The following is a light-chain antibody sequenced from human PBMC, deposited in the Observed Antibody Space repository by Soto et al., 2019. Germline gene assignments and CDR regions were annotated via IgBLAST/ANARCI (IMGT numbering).Light chain of an antibody. CDR2: GAS. CDR1: QSVSSN. Sequence: RVMTQSPAPLSVSPGERATPSCRASQSVSSNLAWYQQKPGQAPRLLTYGASTRATAIPAMFSGSGSGTEFTLTISSLQSEDFAVYYSEQYNNWPHAFGGGTKV. J-gene: IGKJ4*01. V-gene: IGKV3-15*01. CDR3: EQYNNWPHA.